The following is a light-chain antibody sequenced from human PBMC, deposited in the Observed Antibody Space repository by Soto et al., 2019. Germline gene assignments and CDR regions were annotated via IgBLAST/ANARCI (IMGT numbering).Light chain of an antibody. CDR2: KAS. CDR1: QTISSW. J-gene: IGKJ2*01. V-gene: IGKV1-5*03. Sequence: DIQMTQSPSTLSGSVGDRVTITCRASQTISSWLAWYQQKPGKAPKLLIYKASSLESGVPSRFSGSGSGTEFTLTISSLQPDDFATYYCQQYNSSLGQGTKVDIK. CDR3: QQYNSS.